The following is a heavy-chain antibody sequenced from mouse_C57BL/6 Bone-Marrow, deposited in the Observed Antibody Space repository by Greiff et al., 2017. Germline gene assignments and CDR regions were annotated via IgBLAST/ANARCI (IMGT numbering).Heavy chain of an antibody. V-gene: IGHV3-1*01. CDR1: GYSITSGYD. D-gene: IGHD1-1*01. CDR2: ISYSGST. CDR3: ARSYGSSHYAMGY. Sequence: DVKLQESGPGMVKPSQSLSLTCTVTGYSITSGYDWHWIRHFPGNKLEWMGYISYSGSTNYNPSLKSRISITHDTSKNHSFLKLNSVTTEDTATYYGARSYGSSHYAMGYWGQGTSVTVSS. J-gene: IGHJ4*01.